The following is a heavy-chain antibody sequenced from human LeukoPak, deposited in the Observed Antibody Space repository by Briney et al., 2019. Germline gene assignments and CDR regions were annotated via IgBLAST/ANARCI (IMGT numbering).Heavy chain of an antibody. CDR2: ISGSGGST. J-gene: IGHJ4*01. CDR3: AKTTYASNSSGWYNHFDY. D-gene: IGHD6-19*01. CDR1: GFTFSSYG. V-gene: IGHV3-23*01. Sequence: GGTLRLSCAASGFTFSSYGMSWVRQAPGKGLEWVSAISGSGGSTYYADSVKGRFTISRDNSKNTLYLQMNSLRAEDTAVYYCAKTTYASNSSGWYNHFDYWGHGTLVTVSS.